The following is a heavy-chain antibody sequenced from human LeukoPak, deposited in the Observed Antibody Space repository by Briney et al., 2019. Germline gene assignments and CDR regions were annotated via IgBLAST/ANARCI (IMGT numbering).Heavy chain of an antibody. CDR2: IYHSGST. CDR1: GGSISSGGYS. Sequence: PSETLSLTCAVSGGSISSGGYSWSWIRQPPGKGLEWIGYIYHSGSTYYNPSLKSRVTISVDRSKNQFPLKLSSVTAADTAVYYCARVGATSDYWGQGTLVTVSS. CDR3: ARVGATSDY. V-gene: IGHV4-30-2*01. D-gene: IGHD1-26*01. J-gene: IGHJ4*02.